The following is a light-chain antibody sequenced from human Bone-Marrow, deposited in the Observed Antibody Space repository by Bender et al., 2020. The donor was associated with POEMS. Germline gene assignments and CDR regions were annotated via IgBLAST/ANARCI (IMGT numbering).Light chain of an antibody. V-gene: IGLV2-8*01. CDR3: SSYAGDNTGI. CDR1: SSDVGSNNY. CDR2: EVS. Sequence: QSALTQPASVSGSPGQSITISCTGTSSDVGSNNYVSWYQQHPGKAPKLIICEVSKWPSGVPDRFSGSKSGITASLTVPGLQAEDAAYSDGSSYAGDNTGIFRTVTQVT. J-gene: IGLJ1*01.